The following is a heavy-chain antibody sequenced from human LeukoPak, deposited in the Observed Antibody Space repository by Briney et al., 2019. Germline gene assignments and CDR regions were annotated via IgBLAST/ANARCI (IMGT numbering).Heavy chain of an antibody. D-gene: IGHD7-27*01. J-gene: IGHJ4*02. V-gene: IGHV1-8*01. CDR3: VRTPPNWGFDY. CDR1: GYTFTSHD. CDR2: MGPNSGDT. Sequence: ASVKVSCKASGYTFTSHDINWVRQATGQGLEWMGWMGPNSGDTGYAQKFQGRVTMTSDSSISTAYMELSSLRSEDTAIYYCVRTPPNWGFDYWGQGTLVTVSS.